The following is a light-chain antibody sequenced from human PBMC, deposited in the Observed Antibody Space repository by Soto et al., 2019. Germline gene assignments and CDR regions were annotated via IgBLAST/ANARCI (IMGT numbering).Light chain of an antibody. CDR3: QQYNTFSFT. Sequence: DIQMTQSPSTLSASLGDRVTITCRASRTISDWLAWYQQRPGKAPKLLIYRASRLESGVPSRFSGSGSGTEFTLTISGLQPDDFASYYCQQYNTFSFTFGQGTQL. V-gene: IGKV1-5*03. CDR1: RTISDW. CDR2: RAS. J-gene: IGKJ2*01.